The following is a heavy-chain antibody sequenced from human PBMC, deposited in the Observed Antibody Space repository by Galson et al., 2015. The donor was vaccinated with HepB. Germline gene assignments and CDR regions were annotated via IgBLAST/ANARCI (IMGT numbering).Heavy chain of an antibody. CDR3: ARGSTTVTTPLAAMIAFDI. D-gene: IGHD4-17*01. CDR1: GYTFTSYD. CDR2: MNPNSGNT. Sequence: SVKVSCKASGYTFTSYDINWVRQATGQGLEWMGWMNPNSGNTGYAQKFQGRVTMTRNTSISTAYMELSSLRSEDTAVYYCARGSTTVTTPLAAMIAFDIWGQGTMVTVSS. J-gene: IGHJ3*02. V-gene: IGHV1-8*01.